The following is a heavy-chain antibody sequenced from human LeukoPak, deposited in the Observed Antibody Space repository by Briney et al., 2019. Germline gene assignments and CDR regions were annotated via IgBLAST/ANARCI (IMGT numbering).Heavy chain of an antibody. CDR2: INPSGGSK. CDR3: AREDVVLVDAVRYYYYGLDV. Sequence: ASVTVSCTAFGYTFIIDYIHWVRQAPGQGLEWMGIINPSGGSKSYAQKFQDRVTMTRDTSTSTVYMELSSLKSEDTAVYYCAREDVVLVDAVRYYYYGLDVWGQGTTVTVSS. J-gene: IGHJ6*02. CDR1: GYTFIIDY. V-gene: IGHV1-46*01. D-gene: IGHD2-8*01.